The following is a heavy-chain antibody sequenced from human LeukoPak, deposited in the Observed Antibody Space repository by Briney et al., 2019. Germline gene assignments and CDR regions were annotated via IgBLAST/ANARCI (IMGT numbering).Heavy chain of an antibody. CDR3: ARDAYGSGSYII. CDR1: GFTFSSYS. CDR2: ISSSSSYI. D-gene: IGHD3-10*01. Sequence: PGGSLRLSCAASGFTFSSYSMNWVRQAPGKGLEWVSSISSSSSYIYYADSVKGRFTISRDNAKNSLYLQMNSLRAEDTAVYYCARDAYGSGSYIIWGQGTLVTVSS. V-gene: IGHV3-21*01. J-gene: IGHJ4*02.